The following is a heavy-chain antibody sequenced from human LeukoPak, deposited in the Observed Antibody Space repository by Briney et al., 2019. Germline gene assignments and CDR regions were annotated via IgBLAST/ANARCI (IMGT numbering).Heavy chain of an antibody. CDR2: INPSGGST. Sequence: ASVKVSCNASGYTFTSYYMHWVRQAPGQGLEWMGIINPSGGSTRCAQKFQGRVTMTRDTSTSTVYMELSSLRSEDTAVYYCALLYYGSGSYYNRMSDYWGQGTLVTVSS. J-gene: IGHJ4*02. CDR3: ALLYYGSGSYYNRMSDY. D-gene: IGHD3-10*01. V-gene: IGHV1-46*03. CDR1: GYTFTSYY.